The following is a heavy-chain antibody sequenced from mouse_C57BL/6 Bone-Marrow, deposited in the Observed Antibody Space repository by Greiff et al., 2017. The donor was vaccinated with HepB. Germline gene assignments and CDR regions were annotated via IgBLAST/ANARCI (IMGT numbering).Heavy chain of an antibody. D-gene: IGHD1-1*01. J-gene: IGHJ2*01. CDR1: GYSFTDYN. V-gene: IGHV1-39*01. CDR3: ARMGDLIYYYGSSPFDY. Sequence: EVQGVESGPELVKPGASVKISCKASGYSFTDYNMNWVKQSNGKSLEWIGVINPNYGTTSYNQKFKGKATLTVDQSSSTAYMQLNSLTSEDSAVYYCARMGDLIYYYGSSPFDYWGQGTTLTVSS. CDR2: INPNYGTT.